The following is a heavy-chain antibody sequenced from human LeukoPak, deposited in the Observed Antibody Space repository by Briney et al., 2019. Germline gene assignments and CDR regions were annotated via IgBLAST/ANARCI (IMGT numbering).Heavy chain of an antibody. D-gene: IGHD3-3*01. V-gene: IGHV4-59*11. CDR2: IYYSGST. J-gene: IGHJ3*02. CDR3: ARDATDFWSGYRDLHAFDI. CDR1: GGSISSHY. Sequence: PSETLSLTCTVSGGSISSHYWSWIRQPPGKGLEWIGYIYYSGSTNYNPSLKSRVPISVDTSKNQFSLKLSSVTAADTAVYYCARDATDFWSGYRDLHAFDIWGQGTMVTVSS.